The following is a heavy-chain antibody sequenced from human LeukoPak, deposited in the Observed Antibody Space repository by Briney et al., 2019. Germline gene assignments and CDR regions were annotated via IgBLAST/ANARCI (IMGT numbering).Heavy chain of an antibody. CDR3: ARDAPRRVGATNPGFDY. D-gene: IGHD1-26*01. J-gene: IGHJ4*02. CDR2: ISSSGSTI. CDR1: GFTFSSYE. Sequence: PGGSLRLSCAASGFTFSSYEMNWVRQAPGKGLEWASYISSSGSTIYYADSVKGRFTISRDNAKNSLYLQMNSLRAADTAVYYCARDAPRRVGATNPGFDYWGQGTLVTVSS. V-gene: IGHV3-48*03.